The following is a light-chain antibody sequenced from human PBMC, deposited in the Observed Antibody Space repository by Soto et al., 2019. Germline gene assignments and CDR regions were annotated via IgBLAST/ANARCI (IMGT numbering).Light chain of an antibody. V-gene: IGLV7-46*01. CDR2: DTH. Sequence: QAVVTQEPSLTVSPGGTVTLTCGSSTGAVTSGHFPFWFQQKPGQAPRTLISDTHNKHSWTPARFSVSLLGGKAALTLSGAQPEDEAEYYCLLSYSDAWVFGGGTKLTVL. CDR3: LLSYSDAWV. J-gene: IGLJ3*02. CDR1: TGAVTSGHF.